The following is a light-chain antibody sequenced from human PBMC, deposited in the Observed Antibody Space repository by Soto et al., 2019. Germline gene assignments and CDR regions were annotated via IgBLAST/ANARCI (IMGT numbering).Light chain of an antibody. Sequence: QSVLTQPPSVSAAPGQKVSISCSGSGSNIGSYSVSWYQPLPGTAPKLLIYDDNKRPSGIPDRFSGSKSGTSASLAITGLQAEDEADYYCQSYDSSLSGPYVFGTGTKVTVL. J-gene: IGLJ1*01. V-gene: IGLV1-51*01. CDR3: QSYDSSLSGPYV. CDR2: DDN. CDR1: GSNIGSYS.